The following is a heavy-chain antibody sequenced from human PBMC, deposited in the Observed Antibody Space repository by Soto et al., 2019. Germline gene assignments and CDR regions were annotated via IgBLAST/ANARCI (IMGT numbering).Heavy chain of an antibody. D-gene: IGHD6-13*01. CDR1: GFTFSSYG. Sequence: QVQLVESGGGVVQPGRSLRLSCAASGFTFSSYGMHWVRQAPGKGLEWVAVIWYDGSNKYYADSVKGRFTISRDNCKSTLYLQMNSLRADDTAVYYCARAAEGSRSSLDNWGQGTLVTVSS. CDR3: ARAAEGSRSSLDN. CDR2: IWYDGSNK. V-gene: IGHV3-33*01. J-gene: IGHJ4*02.